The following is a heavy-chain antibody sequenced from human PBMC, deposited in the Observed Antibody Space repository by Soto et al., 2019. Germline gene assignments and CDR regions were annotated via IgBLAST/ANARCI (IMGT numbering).Heavy chain of an antibody. Sequence: ASVKVSCKASGYTFTSYGISWVRQAPGQGLEWMGWTSAYNGNTNYAQKLQGRVTMTTDTSTSTAYMELRSLRSDDTAVYYCARGGQCSGGSCYSYYGMDVWGQGTTVTVSS. CDR1: GYTFTSYG. CDR3: ARGGQCSGGSCYSYYGMDV. J-gene: IGHJ6*02. CDR2: TSAYNGNT. V-gene: IGHV1-18*01. D-gene: IGHD2-15*01.